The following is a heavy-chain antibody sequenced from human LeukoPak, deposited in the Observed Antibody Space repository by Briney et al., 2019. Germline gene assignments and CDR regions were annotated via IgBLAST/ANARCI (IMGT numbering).Heavy chain of an antibody. V-gene: IGHV4-34*01. CDR2: INHSGST. CDR1: GGSFSGYY. Sequence: SETLSLTCAVYGGSFSGYYWSWIRQPPGKGLEWIGEINHSGSTNYNPSLKSRVTISVDTSKNQFSLELSSVTAADTAVYYCARHPRGTMVRGVKPRGGKSFDYWGQGTLVTVSS. J-gene: IGHJ4*02. D-gene: IGHD3-10*01. CDR3: ARHPRGTMVRGVKPRGGKSFDY.